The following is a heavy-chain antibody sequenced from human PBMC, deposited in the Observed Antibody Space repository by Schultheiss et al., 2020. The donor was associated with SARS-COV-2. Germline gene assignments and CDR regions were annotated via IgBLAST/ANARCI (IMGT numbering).Heavy chain of an antibody. J-gene: IGHJ6*02. CDR1: GDSISNYY. CDR2: IYYSGST. D-gene: IGHD5-18*01. Sequence: SETLSLTCTVSGDSISNYYWSWVRQPAGKGLEWIGSIYYSGSTNYNPSLKSRVTISVDTSKNQFSLKLSSVTAADTAVYYCARGGRGYSYGYRRDKKSLDVWGQGTTVTVAS. CDR3: ARGGRGYSYGYRRDKKSLDV. V-gene: IGHV4-59*01.